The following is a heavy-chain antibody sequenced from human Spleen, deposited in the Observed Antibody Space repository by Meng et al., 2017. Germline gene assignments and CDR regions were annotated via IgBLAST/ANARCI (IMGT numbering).Heavy chain of an antibody. CDR1: GGSFSGYY. J-gene: IGHJ4*02. D-gene: IGHD1-7*01. V-gene: IGHV4-34*01. Sequence: QVQLQQWGAGLLKPSETLSLTCAVYGGSFSGYYWSWIRQPPGKGLEWIGEINHSGSTNYNPSLESRATISVDTSQNNLSLKLSSVTAADSAVYYCARVRALATTYFDYWGQGTLVTVSS. CDR2: INHSGST. CDR3: ARVRALATTYFDY.